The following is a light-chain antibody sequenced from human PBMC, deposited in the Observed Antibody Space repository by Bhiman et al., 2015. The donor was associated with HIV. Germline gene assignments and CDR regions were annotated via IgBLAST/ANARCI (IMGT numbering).Light chain of an antibody. J-gene: IGLJ1*01. CDR2: YDT. CDR3: QAWDSSTFYV. CDR1: NIGSKS. Sequence: GPGKTARITCGGNNIGSKSVNWYQQKPGQAPVLVIYYDTDRPSGIPERFSGSNSGNTATLTISGTQAMDEADYYCQAWDSSTFYVFGTGTKVTVL. V-gene: IGLV3-21*01.